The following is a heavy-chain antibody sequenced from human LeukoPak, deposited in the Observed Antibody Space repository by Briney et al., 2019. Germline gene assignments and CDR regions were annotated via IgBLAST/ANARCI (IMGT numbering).Heavy chain of an antibody. V-gene: IGHV3-21*01. J-gene: IGHJ4*02. Sequence: GGSLRLSCAASGSTFSSYSMNWVRQAPGKGLEWVSSISSSSSYIYYADSVKGRFTISRDNAKNSMYLQMNSLGAEDTAVYYCARDEQRYSSSDYWGQGTLVTVSS. CDR2: ISSSSSYI. CDR3: ARDEQRYSSSDY. CDR1: GSTFSSYS. D-gene: IGHD6-25*01.